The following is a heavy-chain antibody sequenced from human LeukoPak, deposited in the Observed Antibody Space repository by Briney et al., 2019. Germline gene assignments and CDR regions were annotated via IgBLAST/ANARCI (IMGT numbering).Heavy chain of an antibody. CDR2: VSDSGST. V-gene: IGHV4-59*11. J-gene: IGHJ6*03. CDR3: ARTGSSWPLYYYYYMDV. D-gene: IGHD6-13*01. Sequence: PSEALSLTCTVSGGSISSHYWSWIRQPPGKGLEWIGYVSDSGSTNYNPSLKSRVTVSVDTSKDQFSLKLTSVTAADTAVYYCARTGSSWPLYYYYYMDVWGKGTTVTVS. CDR1: GGSISSHY.